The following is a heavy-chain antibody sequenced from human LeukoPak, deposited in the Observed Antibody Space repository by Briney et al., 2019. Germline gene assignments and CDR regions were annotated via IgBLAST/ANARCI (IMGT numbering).Heavy chain of an antibody. D-gene: IGHD3-9*01. CDR3: AKGNDDILTGFDY. J-gene: IGHJ4*02. V-gene: IGHV3-23*01. CDR1: GFTLGNYA. Sequence: GGSLRLSCAASGFTLGNYAMTWVRQAPGKGLEWVSHLSASGGSTYYADSVKGRFTISRDNSRNTLHLQMRSLRAEDTAVYYCAKGNDDILTGFDYWGQGTLVTVSS. CDR2: LSASGGST.